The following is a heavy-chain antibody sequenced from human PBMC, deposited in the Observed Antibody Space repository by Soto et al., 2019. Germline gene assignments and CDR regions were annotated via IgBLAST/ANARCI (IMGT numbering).Heavy chain of an antibody. D-gene: IGHD3-22*01. V-gene: IGHV1-2*02. CDR2: INPNSGST. CDR3: ARRKGDYYDSSGYHYYFDY. CDR1: GYTFTGYY. Sequence: ASVKVSCKASGYTFTGYYMHWVRQAPGQGLEWMGWINPNSGSTKSAQKFQGRVTMTRDTSISTAYMELSRLRSDDTAVYYCARRKGDYYDSSGYHYYFDYWGQGTLVTVSS. J-gene: IGHJ4*02.